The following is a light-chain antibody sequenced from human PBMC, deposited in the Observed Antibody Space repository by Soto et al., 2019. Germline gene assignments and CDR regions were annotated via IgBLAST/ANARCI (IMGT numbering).Light chain of an antibody. Sequence: EIVLTQSPGTLSVSPGERATLSCRASQTISSNYLAWYQQKPGQAPSLLIYGTSSRATGIPDRFSGSGSGTDFTLTISRLEPEDSAIYSCQKYGSWTFGQGTKVEIK. V-gene: IGKV3-20*01. J-gene: IGKJ1*01. CDR1: QTISSNY. CDR2: GTS. CDR3: QKYGSWT.